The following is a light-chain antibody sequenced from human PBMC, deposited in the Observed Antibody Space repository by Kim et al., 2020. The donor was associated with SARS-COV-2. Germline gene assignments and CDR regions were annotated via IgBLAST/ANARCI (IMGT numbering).Light chain of an antibody. Sequence: ASVGDRVTIPCRASQGITNSLAWYQQKPGNVPKVLIYDASALHSGVPSRFSGSGSGTDFTLTISSLQPEDVATYYCQKYNAAPWTFGQGTKVDIK. CDR1: QGITNS. CDR2: DAS. J-gene: IGKJ1*01. V-gene: IGKV1-27*01. CDR3: QKYNAAPWT.